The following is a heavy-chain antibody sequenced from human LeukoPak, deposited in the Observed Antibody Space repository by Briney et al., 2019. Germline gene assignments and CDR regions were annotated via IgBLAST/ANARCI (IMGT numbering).Heavy chain of an antibody. J-gene: IGHJ5*02. Sequence: GASVKVSCKASGYTFTSYDINWVRQATGQGLEWMGWMNPNSGNTGYAQKFQGRVTMTRNTSISTAYMELSSLRSEDTAVYYCARGHPLLLWFGELYSWFDPWGQGTLVTVSS. V-gene: IGHV1-8*01. CDR1: GYTFTSYD. D-gene: IGHD3-10*01. CDR3: ARGHPLLLWFGELYSWFDP. CDR2: MNPNSGNT.